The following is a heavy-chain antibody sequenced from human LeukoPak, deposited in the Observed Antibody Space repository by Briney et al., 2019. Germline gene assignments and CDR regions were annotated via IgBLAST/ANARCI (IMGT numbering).Heavy chain of an antibody. D-gene: IGHD5-12*01. CDR2: ISYDGSNK. V-gene: IGHV3-30*18. CDR1: GFTFGSYG. J-gene: IGHJ4*02. CDR3: AKDGYSGYDLDY. Sequence: GGSLRLSCAASGFTFGSYGMHWVRQAPGKGLEWVAVISYDGSNKYYADSVKGRFTISRDNSKNTLYLQMNSLRAEDTAVYYCAKDGYSGYDLDYWGQGTLVTVSS.